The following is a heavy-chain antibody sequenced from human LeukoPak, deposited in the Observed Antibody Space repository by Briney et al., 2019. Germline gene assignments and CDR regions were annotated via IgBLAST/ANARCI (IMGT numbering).Heavy chain of an antibody. J-gene: IGHJ4*02. D-gene: IGHD6-13*01. CDR2: INRDGSST. CDR3: VRDDSSHFDY. CDR1: GFTFRSYW. V-gene: IGHV3-74*01. Sequence: GGSLRLSCAASGFTFRSYWMHWVRQAPGKGLVWVSRINRDGSSTNHADSVKGRFTISRDNAKNTLYLQMNRLRAEDTAVYYCVRDDSSHFDYWGQGVLVTVSS.